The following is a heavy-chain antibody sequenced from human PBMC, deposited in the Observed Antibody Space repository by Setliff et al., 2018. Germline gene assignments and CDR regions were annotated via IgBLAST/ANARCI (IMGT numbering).Heavy chain of an antibody. Sequence: SETLSLTCTVSGGSISSGTYYWSWIRHPAGKGLEWIGRLHTSGSIDYNPSLKSRVTISVDTSKNQFSLRLRSVTAADTAVYYCARQRRIWNDLDYFDYWGQGTLVTVSS. CDR1: GGSISSGTYY. J-gene: IGHJ4*02. CDR2: LHTSGSI. CDR3: ARQRRIWNDLDYFDY. V-gene: IGHV4-61*02. D-gene: IGHD1-1*01.